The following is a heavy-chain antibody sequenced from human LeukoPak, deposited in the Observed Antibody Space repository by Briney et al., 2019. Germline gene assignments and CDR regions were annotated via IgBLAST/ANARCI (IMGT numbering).Heavy chain of an antibody. D-gene: IGHD3-16*02. CDR3: ATDRHDYVWGSYRPTGLDP. CDR1: GYTFTGYY. J-gene: IGHJ5*02. Sequence: ASVKVSCKASGYTFTGYYMHWVRQAPGQGLEWMGWINPNSGGTNYAQKFQGRVTMTEDTSTDTAYMELSSLRSEDTAVYYCATDRHDYVWGSYRPTGLDPWGQGTLVTVSS. CDR2: INPNSGGT. V-gene: IGHV1-2*02.